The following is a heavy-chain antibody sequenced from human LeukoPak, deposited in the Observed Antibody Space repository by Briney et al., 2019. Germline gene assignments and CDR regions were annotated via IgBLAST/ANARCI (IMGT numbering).Heavy chain of an antibody. D-gene: IGHD2-8*01. CDR3: AKGVGYGGMDV. V-gene: IGHV3-30*18. CDR2: ISYDGHNE. Sequence: GGSLRLSCAASGFTFSSYSMNWVRQAPGKGLEWVAVISYDGHNEYYGDSVKGRFTISRDNSKNTVFLQMNSLRAEDTAVYYCAKGVGYGGMDVWGQGTTVTVSS. CDR1: GFTFSSYS. J-gene: IGHJ6*02.